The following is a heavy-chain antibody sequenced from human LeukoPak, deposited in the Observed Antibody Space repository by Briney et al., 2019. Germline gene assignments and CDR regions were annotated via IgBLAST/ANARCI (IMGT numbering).Heavy chain of an antibody. V-gene: IGHV4-30-2*01. CDR2: IYHSGST. CDR3: ARERSWFDP. CDR1: GGSISSGGYY. Sequence: SETLSLTCTVSGGSISSGGYYWSWIRQPPGKGLEWIGYIYHSGSTYYNPSLKSRVTISVDRSKNQFSLKLSSVTAADTAVYYCARERSWFDPWGQGTLVTVSS. J-gene: IGHJ5*02.